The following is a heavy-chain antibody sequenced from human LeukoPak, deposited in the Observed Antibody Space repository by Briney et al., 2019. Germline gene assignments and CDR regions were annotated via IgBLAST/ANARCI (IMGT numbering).Heavy chain of an antibody. Sequence: GGSLRLCFAASGLTFSRSWMHWVRQARGRGLVWVSRVNSDGSTTRYAYSVKRRFTITRNNAKNTLYLQMNSLRAEATAVYCCARSTLGDAFDIWGQGTMVTVSS. J-gene: IGHJ3*02. CDR3: ARSTLGDAFDI. V-gene: IGHV3-74*01. CDR1: GLTFSRSW. D-gene: IGHD1-1*01. CDR2: VNSDGSTT.